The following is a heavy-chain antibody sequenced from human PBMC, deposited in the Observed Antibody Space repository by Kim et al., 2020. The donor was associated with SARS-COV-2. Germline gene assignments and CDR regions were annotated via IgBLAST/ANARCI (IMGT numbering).Heavy chain of an antibody. D-gene: IGHD3-10*01. J-gene: IGHJ4*02. Sequence: GGSLRLSCAASGFTFSSYGMHWVRQAPGKGLEWVAVISYDGSNKYYADSVKGRFTISRDNSKNTLYLQMNSLRAEDTAVYYCAKDFRGEDPGFFDYWGQGTLVTVSS. V-gene: IGHV3-30*18. CDR3: AKDFRGEDPGFFDY. CDR2: ISYDGSNK. CDR1: GFTFSSYG.